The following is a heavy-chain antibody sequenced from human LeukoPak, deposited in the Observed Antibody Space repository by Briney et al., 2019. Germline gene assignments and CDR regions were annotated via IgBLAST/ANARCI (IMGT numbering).Heavy chain of an antibody. D-gene: IGHD2/OR15-2a*01. CDR1: GFTFGDYV. V-gene: IGHV3-49*03. Sequence: GGSLRLSCTASGFTFGDYVMSWIRQAPGKWLEWVGFIRSQAYGGTTEYAASVKGRFTISRDDSKSIAYLQMNSLKTEDTAVYYCARNMSHSPLDYWGQGTLVTVSS. CDR2: IRSQAYGGTT. CDR3: ARNMSHSPLDY. J-gene: IGHJ4*02.